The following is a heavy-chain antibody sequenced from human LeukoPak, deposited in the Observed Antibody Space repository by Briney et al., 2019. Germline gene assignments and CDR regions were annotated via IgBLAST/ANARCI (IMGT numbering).Heavy chain of an antibody. Sequence: AASVKVSCKASGYTFTSYDINWVRQATGQGLEWMGWMNPNSGNTGYAQKFQGRVTMTRNTPISTAYMELSSLRSEDTGVYYCARLSSWYYYYYMDVWGKGTTVTISS. CDR2: MNPNSGNT. V-gene: IGHV1-8*01. CDR1: GYTFTSYD. D-gene: IGHD6-13*01. CDR3: ARLSSWYYYYYMDV. J-gene: IGHJ6*03.